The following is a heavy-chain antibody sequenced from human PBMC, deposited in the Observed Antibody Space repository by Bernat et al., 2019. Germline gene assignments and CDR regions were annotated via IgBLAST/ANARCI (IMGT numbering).Heavy chain of an antibody. CDR1: GFTFSSYW. J-gene: IGHJ6*02. V-gene: IGHV3-7*03. CDR2: IKQDGSEK. CDR3: ARDLRGSSGWYPYYYYGMDV. Sequence: EVQLVESGGGLVQPGGSLRLSCAASGFTFSSYWMSWVRQAPGKGLEWVANIKQDGSEKYYVDSVKGRFTISRDNAKNSLYLQMNSLRAEDTAVYYCARDLRGSSGWYPYYYYGMDVWGQGTTVTVSS. D-gene: IGHD6-19*01.